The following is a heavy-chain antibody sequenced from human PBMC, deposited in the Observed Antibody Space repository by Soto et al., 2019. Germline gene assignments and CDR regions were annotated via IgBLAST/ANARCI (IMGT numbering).Heavy chain of an antibody. V-gene: IGHV1-2*02. CDR3: ARGSPYDFWSGYLGGDAFDI. D-gene: IGHD3-3*01. CDR2: INPNSGGT. Sequence: ASVKVSCKASGYTFTGYYMHWVRQAPGQGLEWMGWINPNSGGTNYAQKFQGRVTMTRDTSISTAYMELSRLRSDDTAVYYCARGSPYDFWSGYLGGDAFDIWGQGTMVTVSS. J-gene: IGHJ3*02. CDR1: GYTFTGYY.